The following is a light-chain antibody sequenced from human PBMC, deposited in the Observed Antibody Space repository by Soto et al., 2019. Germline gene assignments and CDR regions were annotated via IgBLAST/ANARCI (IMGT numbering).Light chain of an antibody. CDR3: QQYNNWPPYT. J-gene: IGKJ2*01. CDR1: QRVSSN. V-gene: IGKV3-15*01. Sequence: EIVITQSPVTLSLSSVERATLSCRASQRVSSNVAWYQQKPGQAPMLLIYGASNRATGIPARFSGSGSETEFTLPISSLQSEDFAVYYCQQYNNWPPYTFGQGTKVDIK. CDR2: GAS.